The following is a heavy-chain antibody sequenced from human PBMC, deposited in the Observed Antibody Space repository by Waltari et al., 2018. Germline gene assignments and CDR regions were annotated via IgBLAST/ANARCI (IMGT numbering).Heavy chain of an antibody. CDR1: GGSISSHY. CDR3: ARGPRFNWVPFDD. D-gene: IGHD7-27*01. V-gene: IGHV4-59*11. J-gene: IGHJ4*02. Sequence: QVQLQESGPGLVKPSETLSLTGTVSGGSISSHYGSWIRQPPGKGLEWIGYSYYSGSTNYNPASKSRGTISVDTSKNQFSRKLSSVTAADTAVYYCARGPRFNWVPFDDWGQGTLVTVSS. CDR2: SYYSGST.